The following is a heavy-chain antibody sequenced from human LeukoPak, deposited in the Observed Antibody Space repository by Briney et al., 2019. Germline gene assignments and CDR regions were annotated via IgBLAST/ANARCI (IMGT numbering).Heavy chain of an antibody. CDR1: GGSFSDYY. CDR2: INHSGST. CDR3: ARGRLTYYYYGMDV. J-gene: IGHJ6*02. Sequence: PSETLSLTCSVSGGSVYGGSFSDYYWSWIRQPPGKGLEWIGEINHSGSTNYNPSLKSRVTVSVDTSKNQFSLKLSSVTAADTAVYYCARGRLTYYYYGMDVWGQGTTVTVSS. D-gene: IGHD3-22*01. V-gene: IGHV4-34*01.